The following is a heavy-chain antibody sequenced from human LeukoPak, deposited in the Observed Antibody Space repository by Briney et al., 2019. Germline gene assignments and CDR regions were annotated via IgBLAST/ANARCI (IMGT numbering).Heavy chain of an antibody. D-gene: IGHD3-16*01. J-gene: IGHJ4*02. CDR1: GYIFTSYY. CDR2: VYPSAGTS. CDR3: VREYHGGYFDF. Sequence: SVKVSCKASGYIFTSYYMHWVRQAPGQGLEWLGVVYPSAGTSDPAQRFRARITLSDDTSTSTAYMELRSLKSEDTAIYFCVREYHGGYFDFWGQGTLVTVSS. V-gene: IGHV1-46*03.